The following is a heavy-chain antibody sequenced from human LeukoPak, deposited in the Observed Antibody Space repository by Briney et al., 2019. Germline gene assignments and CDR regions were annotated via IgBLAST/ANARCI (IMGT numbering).Heavy chain of an antibody. CDR1: GGSIGSVNNY. CDR2: IYTSGST. V-gene: IGHV4-61*02. Sequence: SQTLSLTYAVSGGSIGSVNNYWIWIRQPAGKGLEWIGRIYTSGSTNYNPSLKSRVTISIDTSKNQFSLKLTSVTAADTAVYYCARAWRFTYGRFDYWGRGTLVTVSS. D-gene: IGHD5-18*01. CDR3: ARAWRFTYGRFDY. J-gene: IGHJ4*02.